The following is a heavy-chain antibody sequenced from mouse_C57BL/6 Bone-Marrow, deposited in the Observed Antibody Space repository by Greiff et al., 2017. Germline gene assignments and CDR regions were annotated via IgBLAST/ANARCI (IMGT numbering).Heavy chain of an antibody. J-gene: IGHJ2*01. V-gene: IGHV5-6*01. D-gene: IGHD1-1*01. CDR1: GFTFSSYG. Sequence: EVQRVESGGDLVKPGGSLKLSCAASGFTFSSYGMSWVRQTPDKRLEWVATISSGGSYTYYPDSVKGRFTISRDNAKNTLYLQMSSLKSEDTAMYYCARLPRSSSFDYWGQGTTLTVSS. CDR3: ARLPRSSSFDY. CDR2: ISSGGSYT.